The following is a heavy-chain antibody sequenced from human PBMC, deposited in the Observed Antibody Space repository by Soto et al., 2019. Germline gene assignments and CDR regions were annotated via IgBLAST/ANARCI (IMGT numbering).Heavy chain of an antibody. Sequence: SVKVSCKASGGTFSSYTISWVRQAPGQGLECMGRFIPFFGLANYAQKFQGRVTITADKSTSTAYMELSSLRSEDTAVYYCARGVMGGNGMDVWGQGTTVTVS. V-gene: IGHV1-69*02. CDR3: ARGVMGGNGMDV. D-gene: IGHD3-16*01. J-gene: IGHJ6*02. CDR1: GGTFSSYT. CDR2: FIPFFGLA.